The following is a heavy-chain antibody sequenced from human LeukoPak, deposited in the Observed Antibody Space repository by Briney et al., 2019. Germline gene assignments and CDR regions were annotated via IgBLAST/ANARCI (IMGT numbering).Heavy chain of an antibody. CDR2: TYYSGST. CDR1: GGSISSGDYY. Sequence: SETLSLTCTVSGGSISSGDYYWSWIRQPPGKGLEWIGYTYYSGSTYYNPSLKSRVTISVDTSKNQFSLKLSSVTAADTAVYYCARTSLLSNWFDPWGQGTLVTVSS. J-gene: IGHJ5*02. CDR3: ARTSLLSNWFDP. V-gene: IGHV4-30-4*08.